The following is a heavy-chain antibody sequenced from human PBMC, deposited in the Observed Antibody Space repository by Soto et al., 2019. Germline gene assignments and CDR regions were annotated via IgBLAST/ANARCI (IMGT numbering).Heavy chain of an antibody. Sequence: SETLSLTCTVSGDSLNIGGYYWTWIRRHPGKGLEWMGYIYYTGKTYYNPSLESRLTMSVDTSKNQFSLKLSSVTAADTAMYYCAKVARVRRIVVVNNWFDPWGQGTLVTVSS. CDR3: AKVARVRRIVVVNNWFDP. CDR1: GDSLNIGGYY. J-gene: IGHJ5*02. V-gene: IGHV4-31*03. D-gene: IGHD2-15*01. CDR2: IYYTGKT.